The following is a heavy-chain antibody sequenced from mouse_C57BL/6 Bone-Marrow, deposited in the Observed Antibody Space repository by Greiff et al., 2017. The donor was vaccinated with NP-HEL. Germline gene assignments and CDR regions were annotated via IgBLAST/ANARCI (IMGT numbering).Heavy chain of an antibody. CDR1: GYTFTSYT. CDR3: ARGDPYYDGYPRKNAWFAY. CDR2: INPSSGYT. D-gene: IGHD2-3*01. J-gene: IGHJ3*01. Sequence: VQLQQSGAELARPGASVKMSCKASGYTFTSYTMHWVKQRPGQGLEWIGYINPSSGYTKYNQKFKDKATLTADKSSSTAYMQLSSLTSEDSAVYYCARGDPYYDGYPRKNAWFAYWGQGTLVTVSA. V-gene: IGHV1-4*01.